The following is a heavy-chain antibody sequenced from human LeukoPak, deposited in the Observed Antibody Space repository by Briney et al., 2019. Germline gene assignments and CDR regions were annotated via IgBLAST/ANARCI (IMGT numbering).Heavy chain of an antibody. J-gene: IGHJ4*02. CDR1: GFTFSSYS. V-gene: IGHV3-48*01. Sequence: GGSLRLSCAASGFTFSSYSMNWVRQAPGKGLEWVSYISTSSDTIYYADSVKGRFTISRDNSKNTLYLQMNSLRAEDTAVYYCAKVGEYSSGWSYFDYWGQGTLVTVSS. CDR2: ISTSSDTI. D-gene: IGHD6-19*01. CDR3: AKVGEYSSGWSYFDY.